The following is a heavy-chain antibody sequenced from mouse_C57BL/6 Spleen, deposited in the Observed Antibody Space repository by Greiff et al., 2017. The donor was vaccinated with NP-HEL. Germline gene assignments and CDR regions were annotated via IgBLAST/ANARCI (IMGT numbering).Heavy chain of an antibody. CDR3: ARITIGV. Sequence: VQLKESGPELVKPGASVKISCKASGYSFTGYYMNWVKQSPEKSLEWIGEINPSTGGTTYNQKFKAKATLTVDKSSSTAYMQLKSLTSEDSAVYYCARITIGVWGTGTTVTVSS. CDR2: INPSTGGT. V-gene: IGHV1-42*01. J-gene: IGHJ1*03. CDR1: GYSFTGYY.